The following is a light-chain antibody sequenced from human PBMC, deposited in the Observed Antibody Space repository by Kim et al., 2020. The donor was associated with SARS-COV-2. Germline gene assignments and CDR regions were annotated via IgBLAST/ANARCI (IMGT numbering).Light chain of an antibody. J-gene: IGKJ4*01. CDR2: SAS. Sequence: AIQVTQSPSSLSASVGDTVNITCRASQGIENNLGWFQQKPGRAPKLLIYSASKLENGVPSRFSGSGSGTDFTLTMSRLQPDDFATYYCLQDYSYPATFGGGTKVDI. CDR3: LQDYSYPAT. V-gene: IGKV1-6*01. CDR1: QGIENN.